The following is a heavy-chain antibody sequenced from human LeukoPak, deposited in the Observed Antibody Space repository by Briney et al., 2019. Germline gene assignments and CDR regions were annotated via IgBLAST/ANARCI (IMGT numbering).Heavy chain of an antibody. CDR3: ARGGAGDLRAFDI. Sequence: ASETLSLTCTVSGGSISGADSYWSWIRQPSGKGLEWIGHIYYSGSTYYNPSLKSRVIISLDKSKNQFSLKLTSVTAADTAVYYCARGGAGDLRAFDIWGQGTMVTVSS. CDR1: GGSISGADSY. CDR2: IYYSGST. D-gene: IGHD1-26*01. V-gene: IGHV4-30-4*08. J-gene: IGHJ3*02.